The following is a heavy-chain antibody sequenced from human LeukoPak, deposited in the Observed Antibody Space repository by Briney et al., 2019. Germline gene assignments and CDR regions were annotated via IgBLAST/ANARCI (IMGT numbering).Heavy chain of an antibody. J-gene: IGHJ6*03. Sequence: GRSLRLSCAASGFTFSSYAMHWVRQAPGKGLEWVALMPYDGSYKYYADSVKGRFTISRDISKNTLYLQMNSLRAEDTAVYYCAKDGLWFGEHAYYMDVWGKGTTVTISS. CDR1: GFTFSSYA. CDR3: AKDGLWFGEHAYYMDV. CDR2: MPYDGSYK. D-gene: IGHD3-10*01. V-gene: IGHV3-30*04.